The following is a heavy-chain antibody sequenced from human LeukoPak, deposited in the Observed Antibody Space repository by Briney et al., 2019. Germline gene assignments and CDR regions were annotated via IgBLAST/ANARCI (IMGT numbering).Heavy chain of an antibody. V-gene: IGHV4-30-4*01. CDR3: ARAYCSGGSCYRYYFDY. CDR2: IYYSGST. Sequence: PSQTLSLTCTVSGGSISSGDYYWSWIRQPPGKGLEWIGYIYYSGSTYYNPSLKSRVTISVDTSKNQFSLKLRSVTAADTAVYYCARAYCSGGSCYRYYFDYLGQGTLVTVS. J-gene: IGHJ4*02. CDR1: GGSISSGDYY. D-gene: IGHD2-15*01.